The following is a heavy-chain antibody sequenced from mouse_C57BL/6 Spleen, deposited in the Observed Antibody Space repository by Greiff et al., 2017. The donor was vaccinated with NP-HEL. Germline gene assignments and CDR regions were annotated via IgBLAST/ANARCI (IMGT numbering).Heavy chain of an antibody. D-gene: IGHD1-1*01. Sequence: VQLKQSGAELVRPGASVKLSCTASGFNIKDDYMHWVKQRPEQGLEWIGWIDPENGDTEYASKFQGKATITADTSSNTAYLQLSSLTSEDTAVYYCTTSYYYGRPFAYWGQGTLVTVSA. CDR1: GFNIKDDY. CDR2: IDPENGDT. CDR3: TTSYYYGRPFAY. V-gene: IGHV14-4*01. J-gene: IGHJ3*01.